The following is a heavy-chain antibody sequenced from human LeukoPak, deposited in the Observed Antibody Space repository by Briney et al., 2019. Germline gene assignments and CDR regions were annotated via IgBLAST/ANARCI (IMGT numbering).Heavy chain of an antibody. V-gene: IGHV3-11*04. J-gene: IGHJ5*02. Sequence: GGSLRLSCAASGFTFSDYYMSWIRQAPGKGLEWVSYISSSGSTIYYADSVKGRFTISRDNAKNSLYLQMNSLRAEDTAVYYCAIGRYCSSTSCYAPNWFDHWGQGTLVTVSS. CDR1: GFTFSDYY. CDR3: AIGRYCSSTSCYAPNWFDH. D-gene: IGHD2-2*01. CDR2: ISSSGSTI.